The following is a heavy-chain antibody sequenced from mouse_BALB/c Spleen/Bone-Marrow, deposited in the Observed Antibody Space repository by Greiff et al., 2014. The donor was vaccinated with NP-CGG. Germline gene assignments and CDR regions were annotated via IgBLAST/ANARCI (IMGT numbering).Heavy chain of an antibody. CDR3: ARGDWDEAMDY. J-gene: IGHJ4*01. V-gene: IGHV5-9-3*01. Sequence: DVKLVESGGGLVKPGGSLKLSCAAPGFTFSSYAMSWVRQTPEKRLEWVATINSGGSYTYYPDSVKGRLTISRDNAKNTLYLQMSSLRSEDTAMYYCARGDWDEAMDYWGQGTSVTVST. CDR2: INSGGSYT. CDR1: GFTFSSYA. D-gene: IGHD4-1*01.